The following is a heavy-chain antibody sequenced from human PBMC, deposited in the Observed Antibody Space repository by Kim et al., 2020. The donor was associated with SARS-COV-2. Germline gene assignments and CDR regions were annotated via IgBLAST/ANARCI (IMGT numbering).Heavy chain of an antibody. V-gene: IGHV1-24*01. Sequence: QKFQGRVPMTKDTSTDTAYMGLSSLRSEDTAVYYCATDRSITGTTGAFDIWGQGTMVTVSS. CDR3: ATDRSITGTTGAFDI. D-gene: IGHD1-20*01. J-gene: IGHJ3*02.